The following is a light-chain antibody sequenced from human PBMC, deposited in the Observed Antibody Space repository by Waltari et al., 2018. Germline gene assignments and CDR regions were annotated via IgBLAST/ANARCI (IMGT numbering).Light chain of an antibody. CDR2: WAS. J-gene: IGKJ4*01. V-gene: IGKV4-1*01. CDR1: QSVLYSPNNRNY. CDR3: QQYYDTELT. Sequence: IVMTQSPDSLAVSLGARASINCKSSQSVLYSPNNRNYLAWYMQKPGQPPKLLIYWASTRESGVPDRFSGSGSGTDFTLTISSLQAEDAAVYYCQQYYDTELTFGGGTKVEIK.